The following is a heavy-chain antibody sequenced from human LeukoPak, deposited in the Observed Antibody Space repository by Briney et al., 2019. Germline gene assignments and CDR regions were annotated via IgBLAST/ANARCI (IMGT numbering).Heavy chain of an antibody. D-gene: IGHD4-17*01. CDR3: AREKSTVTTGLGY. CDR2: IWYDGSNK. V-gene: IGHV3-33*01. Sequence: GGSLRLSCAASGFTFSSYGMHWVRQAPGKGPEWVAVIWYDGSNKYYADSVKGRFTISRDNSKNTLYLQMNSLRAEDTAVYYCAREKSTVTTGLGYWGQGTLVTVSS. CDR1: GFTFSSYG. J-gene: IGHJ4*02.